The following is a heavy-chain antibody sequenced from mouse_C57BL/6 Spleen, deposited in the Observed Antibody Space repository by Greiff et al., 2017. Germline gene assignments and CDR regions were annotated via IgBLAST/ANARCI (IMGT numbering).Heavy chain of an antibody. CDR3: AREGLLHAMDY. CDR1: GFTFSSYA. J-gene: IGHJ4*01. V-gene: IGHV5-4*01. CDR2: ISDGGSYT. Sequence: EVKLMESGGGLVKPGGSLKLSCAASGFTFSSYAMSWVRQTPEKRLEWVATISDGGSYTYYPDNVKGRFTISRDNAKNNLYLQMSHLKSEDTAMYYCAREGLLHAMDYWGQGTSVTVSS. D-gene: IGHD2-3*01.